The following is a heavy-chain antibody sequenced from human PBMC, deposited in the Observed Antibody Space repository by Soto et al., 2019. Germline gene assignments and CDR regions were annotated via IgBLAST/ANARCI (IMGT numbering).Heavy chain of an antibody. CDR2: IIPIFGTA. CDR3: PRVPAKRICNWFDP. CDR1: VGTFSSYA. V-gene: IGHV1-69*01. D-gene: IGHD3-10*01. J-gene: IGHJ5*02. Sequence: QVQLVQSGAEVKKPGSSVKVSCKASVGTFSSYAISWVRQAPGQGLEWMGAIIPIFGTANYAQKFQCRLPMTADESTSTAYIERSTMSSEDTAVYYCPRVPAKRICNWFDPWCQGTLVSVSS.